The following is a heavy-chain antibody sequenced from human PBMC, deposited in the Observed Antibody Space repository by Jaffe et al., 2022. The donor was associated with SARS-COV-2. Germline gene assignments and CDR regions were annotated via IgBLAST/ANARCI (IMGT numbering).Heavy chain of an antibody. D-gene: IGHD2-15*01. Sequence: QVQLVQSGAEVKKPGASVKVSCKASGYTFTSYDINWVRQATGQGLEWMGWMNPNSGNTGYAQKFQGRVTMTRNTSISTAYMELSSLRSEDTAVYYCARDGDCSGGSCYWSNDAFDIWGQGTMVTVSS. CDR3: ARDGDCSGGSCYWSNDAFDI. V-gene: IGHV1-8*01. J-gene: IGHJ3*02. CDR2: MNPNSGNT. CDR1: GYTFTSYD.